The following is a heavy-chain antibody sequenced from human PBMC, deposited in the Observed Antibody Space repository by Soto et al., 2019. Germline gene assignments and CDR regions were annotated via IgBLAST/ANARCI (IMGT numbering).Heavy chain of an antibody. J-gene: IGHJ4*02. Sequence: QVQLQESGPGLVKPSGTLSLTCAVSGGSFTSNNWWTWVRQPPGQGLEWIGEIYRTGSTNYNPSHQSRVTISLDKSENHFSLKVTSLTAADTAVYYCASRDPGTSVDYWGQGTLVTVSS. CDR2: IYRTGST. D-gene: IGHD1-7*01. V-gene: IGHV4-4*02. CDR1: GGSFTSNNW. CDR3: ASRDPGTSVDY.